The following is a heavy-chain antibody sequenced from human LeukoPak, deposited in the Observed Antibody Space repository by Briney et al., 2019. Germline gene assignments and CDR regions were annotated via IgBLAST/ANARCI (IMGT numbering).Heavy chain of an antibody. D-gene: IGHD1-14*01. CDR1: GGSLSSSIW. J-gene: IGHJ4*02. Sequence: SGTLSLTCAVSGGSLSSSIWWSGVRQPPGKGLEWIGEISNRGSTNYNSSLKSRVTISIDESKDQFSLTLNSVTAADTAVYYCAGRWALSGEPNWGQGTLVTVSS. CDR3: AGRWALSGEPN. CDR2: ISNRGST. V-gene: IGHV4-4*02.